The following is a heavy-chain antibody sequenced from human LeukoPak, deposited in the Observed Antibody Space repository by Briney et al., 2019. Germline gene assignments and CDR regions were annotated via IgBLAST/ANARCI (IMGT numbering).Heavy chain of an antibody. D-gene: IGHD2-8*02. CDR1: GFSFTNAW. CDR3: SLRYCSGTSCPGY. J-gene: IGHJ4*02. CDR2: IKSSADGGAT. V-gene: IGHV3-15*01. Sequence: GGSLRLSCAASGFSFTNAWMTWVRQAPGKGLEWVGRIKSSADGGATDYAAPVKGRFTVSRDDSKDTLYLQMNSLKTEDTAVYYCSLRYCSGTSCPGYWGQGTLVTVSS.